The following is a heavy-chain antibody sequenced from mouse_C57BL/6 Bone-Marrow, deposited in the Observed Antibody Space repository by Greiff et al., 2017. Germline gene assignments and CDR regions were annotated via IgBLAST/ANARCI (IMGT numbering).Heavy chain of an antibody. J-gene: IGHJ2*01. CDR2: IHPSDSET. Sequence: QVQLQQPGAELVKPGASVKVSCKASGYTFTSYWMHWVKQRPGQGLEWIGRIHPSDSETNYNQKFKGKATLTVDKSSSTAYMQLSSLTSEDSAVYYCAIYRWLLHYFDYWGQGTTLTVSS. CDR3: AIYRWLLHYFDY. D-gene: IGHD2-3*01. CDR1: GYTFTSYW. V-gene: IGHV1-74*01.